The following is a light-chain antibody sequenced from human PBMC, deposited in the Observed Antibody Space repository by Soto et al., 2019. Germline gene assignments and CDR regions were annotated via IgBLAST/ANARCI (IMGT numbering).Light chain of an antibody. CDR3: QQYGSSPPRT. CDR2: GAS. CDR1: QSVRSSS. J-gene: IGKJ1*01. V-gene: IGKV3-20*01. Sequence: EIVLTQSPGTLSLSPGERATLSCRASQSVRSSSLAWYQQKPGQAPRLLIYGASSRATGIPDRFSGSGSGTDFTLTISRLEPEDSAVYYWQQYGSSPPRTFGQGTKVEIK.